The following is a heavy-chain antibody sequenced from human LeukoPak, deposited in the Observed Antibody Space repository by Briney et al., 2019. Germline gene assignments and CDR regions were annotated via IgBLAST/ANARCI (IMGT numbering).Heavy chain of an antibody. CDR1: GFTFSSYA. V-gene: IGHV3-30-3*01. D-gene: IGHD1-14*01. J-gene: IGHJ1*01. CDR3: ARQKSRSNFQH. CDR2: ISYDGSNK. Sequence: PGGSLRLSCAASGFTFSSYAMHWVRQAPGKGLEWVAVISYDGSNKYYADSVKGRFTISRDNSKNTLYLQMNSLRAEDTAVYYCARQKSRSNFQHWGQGTLVTVSS.